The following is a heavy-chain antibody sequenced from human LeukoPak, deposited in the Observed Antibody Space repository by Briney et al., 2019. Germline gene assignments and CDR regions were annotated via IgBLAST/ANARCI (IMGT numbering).Heavy chain of an antibody. CDR2: LTSSSGNI. D-gene: IGHD3-3*01. J-gene: IGHJ6*02. CDR3: ARTLEDV. V-gene: IGHV3-21*06. CDR1: GFTFSSYS. Sequence: GGSLRLSCAASGFTFSSYSMNWVRQAPGKGLDCVSSLTSSSGNIYYADSVKGRFTISRDNAKNSLYLLMNGLTTEDTAVYYCARTLEDVWGQGTTVIVSS.